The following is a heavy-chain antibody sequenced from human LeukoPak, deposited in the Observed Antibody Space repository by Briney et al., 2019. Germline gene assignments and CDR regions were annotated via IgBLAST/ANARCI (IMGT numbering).Heavy chain of an antibody. V-gene: IGHV1-24*01. J-gene: IGHJ6*02. Sequence: ASVKVSCKVSGYTLTELSMHWVRQAPGKGLEWMGGFDPEDGETIYAQKFQGRVTMTEDTSTDTAYMELSSLRSEDTAVYYCAITGTTYRYYGMDVWGQGTTVTVSS. CDR2: FDPEDGET. CDR1: GYTLTELS. D-gene: IGHD1-7*01. CDR3: AITGTTYRYYGMDV.